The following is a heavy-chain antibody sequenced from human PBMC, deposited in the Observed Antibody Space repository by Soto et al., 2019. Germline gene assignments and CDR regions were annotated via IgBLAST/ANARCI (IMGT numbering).Heavy chain of an antibody. V-gene: IGHV3-48*03. CDR3: ARTKYTSSWYEAYDI. D-gene: IGHD6-13*01. Sequence: PGGSLRLSCAASGFTFSNYEMKWVRQAPGKGLEWASYISSSGSTIKYADSVQGRFTISRDNARNSLYLQMNSLRVEDTAVYYCARTKYTSSWYEAYDIWGLGTMVTVSS. CDR1: GFTFSNYE. J-gene: IGHJ3*02. CDR2: ISSSGSTI.